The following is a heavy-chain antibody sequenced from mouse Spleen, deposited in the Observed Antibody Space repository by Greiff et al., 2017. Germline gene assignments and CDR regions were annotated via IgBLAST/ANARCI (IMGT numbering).Heavy chain of an antibody. V-gene: IGHV1-4*01. CDR1: GYTFTSYT. CDR2: INPSSGYT. D-gene: IGHD2-1*01. J-gene: IGHJ2*01. CDR3: ARRRLGNSYYFDY. Sequence: VQLQASGAELARPGASVKMSCKASGYTFTSYTMHWVKQRPGQGLEWIGYINPSSGYTNYNQKFKDKATLTADNSSSTAYMQLSSLTSEDSAVYYCARRRLGNSYYFDYWGQGTTLTVSS.